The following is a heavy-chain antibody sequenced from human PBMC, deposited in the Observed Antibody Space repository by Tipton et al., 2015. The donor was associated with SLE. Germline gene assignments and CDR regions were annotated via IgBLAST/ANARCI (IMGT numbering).Heavy chain of an antibody. J-gene: IGHJ2*01. CDR2: IDSSGDR. D-gene: IGHD4-17*01. V-gene: IGHV4-4*07. CDR1: GASISFVY. Sequence: TLSLTCTVSGASISFVYWSLIRKSAGRGLEWIGRIDSSGDRDYNPSLRSRVTMSIDASQKRVSLRLKSVSAADTAVYYCARGSDGEYVRYFDVWGPGTLVTVSS. CDR3: ARGSDGEYVRYFDV.